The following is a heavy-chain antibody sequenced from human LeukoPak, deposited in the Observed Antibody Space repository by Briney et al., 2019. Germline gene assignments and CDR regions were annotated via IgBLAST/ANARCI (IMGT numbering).Heavy chain of an antibody. CDR3: ARDPEDIVVVPAAIGNWFDP. J-gene: IGHJ5*02. CDR2: ISRDSNII. D-gene: IGHD2-2*01. CDR1: GFIFSRDS. V-gene: IGHV3-48*04. Sequence: PGGSLRLSCAASGFIFSRDSMNWVRQAPGKGLEWISYISRDSNIIFYADSVRGRFTISRDNAKNSLYLQMNSLRAEDTAVYYCARDPEDIVVVPAAIGNWFDPWGQGTLVTVSS.